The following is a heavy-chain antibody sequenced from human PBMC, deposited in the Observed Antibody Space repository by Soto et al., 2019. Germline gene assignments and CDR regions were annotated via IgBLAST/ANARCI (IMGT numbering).Heavy chain of an antibody. J-gene: IGHJ4*02. CDR1: GGSISSGGYY. CDR2: IYYSGST. CDR3: ARDDYYDSSGYDY. Sequence: SETLSLTCTVSGGSISSGGYYWSWIRQHPGKGLEWIGYIYYSGSTYYNPSLKSRVTISVDTSKNQFSLKLSSVTAADTAVYYCARDDYYDSSGYDYWGQGTLVTAPQ. D-gene: IGHD3-22*01. V-gene: IGHV4-31*03.